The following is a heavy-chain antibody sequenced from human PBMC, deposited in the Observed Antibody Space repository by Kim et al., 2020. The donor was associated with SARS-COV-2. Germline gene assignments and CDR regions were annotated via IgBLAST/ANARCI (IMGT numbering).Heavy chain of an antibody. Sequence: GESLKISCKGSGYSFTSYWIGWVRQMPGKGLEWMGIIYPGDSDTRYSPSFQGQVTISADKSISTAYLQWSSLKASDTAMYYCARGLTYYYDSSVYYFDYWGQGTLVTVSS. CDR1: GYSFTSYW. CDR2: IYPGDSDT. CDR3: ARGLTYYYDSSVYYFDY. J-gene: IGHJ4*02. D-gene: IGHD3-22*01. V-gene: IGHV5-51*01.